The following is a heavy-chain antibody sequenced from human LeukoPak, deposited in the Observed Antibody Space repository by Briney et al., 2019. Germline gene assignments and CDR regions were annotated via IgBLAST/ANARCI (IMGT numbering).Heavy chain of an antibody. CDR2: ISSSSSYI. V-gene: IGHV3-21*01. D-gene: IGHD2-2*01. CDR1: GFTFSSYS. CDR3: ARVASVVVPAAIGY. Sequence: PGGSLRLSCAASGFTFSSYSMNWVRQAPGKGLEWVSSISSSSSYIYYADSVKGRFTISRDNAKKSLYLQMNSLRAEDTAVYYCARVASVVVPAAIGYWGQGTLVTVSS. J-gene: IGHJ4*02.